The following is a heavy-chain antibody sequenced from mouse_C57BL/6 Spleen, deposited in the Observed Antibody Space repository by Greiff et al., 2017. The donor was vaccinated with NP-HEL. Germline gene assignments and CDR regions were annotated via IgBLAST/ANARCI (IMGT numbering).Heavy chain of an antibody. Sequence: DVKLQESGPGLVKPSQSLSLTCSVTGYSITSGYYWNWIRQFPGNKLEWMGYISYDGSNNYNPSLKNRISITRDTSKNQFFLKLNSVTTEDTATYYCARDRSPFATVKGYAMDYWGQGTSVTVSS. CDR1: GYSITSGYY. CDR3: ARDRSPFATVKGYAMDY. V-gene: IGHV3-6*01. J-gene: IGHJ4*01. D-gene: IGHD1-1*01. CDR2: ISYDGSN.